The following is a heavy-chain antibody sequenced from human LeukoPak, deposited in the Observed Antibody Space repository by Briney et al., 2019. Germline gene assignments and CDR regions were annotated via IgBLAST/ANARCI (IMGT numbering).Heavy chain of an antibody. CDR3: ASSRITMVRGGGGRIDY. J-gene: IGHJ4*02. D-gene: IGHD3-10*01. CDR1: GGSSISYY. V-gene: IGHV4-4*07. Sequence: PSETLSLTCRVSGGSSISYYWSWIRQLAGKGLDCIGRSYTSASTNYNPSLKSRVTISVDKSKNQFSLKLSSVTAADTAVYYCASSRITMVRGGGGRIDYWGQGTLVTVSS. CDR2: SYTSAST.